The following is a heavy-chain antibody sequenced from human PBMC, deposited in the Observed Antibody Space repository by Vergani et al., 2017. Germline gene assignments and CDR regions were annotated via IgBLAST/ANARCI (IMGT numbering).Heavy chain of an antibody. CDR2: INHSGST. CDR3: AREGGIAALAPFDY. Sequence: QVQLQQWGAGLLKPSETLSLTCAVYGGSFSGYYWSWIRQPPGKGLEWIGEINHSGSTNYNPSLKSRVTISVDTSKNQFSLKLSSVTAADTAVYYCAREGGIAALAPFDYWGQGTLVTVSS. J-gene: IGHJ4*02. V-gene: IGHV4-34*01. CDR1: GGSFSGYY. D-gene: IGHD6-6*01.